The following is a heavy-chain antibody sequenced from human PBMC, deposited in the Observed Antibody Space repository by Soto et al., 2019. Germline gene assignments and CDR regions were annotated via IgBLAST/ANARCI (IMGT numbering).Heavy chain of an antibody. CDR2: IIPIFGTA. V-gene: IGHV1-69*01. Sequence: QVQLVQSGAEVKKPGSSVKVSCKASGGTFSSYAISWVRQAHGQGLEWLGGIIPIFGTANYAQKCQGRVTIPADESTSTVYMERSSLRSEDTAVYYCASRGVNYDGSGYVRVDWYFDLWGRGTLVTVSS. J-gene: IGHJ2*01. CDR3: ASRGVNYDGSGYVRVDWYFDL. CDR1: GGTFSSYA. D-gene: IGHD3-22*01.